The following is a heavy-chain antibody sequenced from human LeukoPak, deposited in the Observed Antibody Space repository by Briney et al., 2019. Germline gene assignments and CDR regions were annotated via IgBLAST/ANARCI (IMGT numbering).Heavy chain of an antibody. V-gene: IGHV1-69*04. D-gene: IGHD6-13*01. CDR1: GGTFSSYA. CDR3: ARDPHSISSSSIPFDY. CDR2: IIPILGIA. J-gene: IGHJ4*02. Sequence: SVKVSCKASGGTFSSYAISWVRQAPGQGLEWMGGIIPILGIANYAQKFQGRVTITADKSTSTAYMELSSLRSEDTAVYYCARDPHSISSSSIPFDYWGQGTLVTVSS.